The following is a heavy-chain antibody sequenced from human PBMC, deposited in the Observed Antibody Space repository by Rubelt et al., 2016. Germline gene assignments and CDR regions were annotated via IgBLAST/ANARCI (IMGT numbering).Heavy chain of an antibody. CDR3: ARRNGDSYGNWDYYFDY. CDR2: FNPFGGTT. D-gene: IGHD5-18*01. V-gene: IGHV1-46*01. CDR1: GYTFTNFF. Sequence: QVQLVQPGAEVKKPGASVRVSCKASGYTFTNFFMHWVRQAPVQGLEWLGFFNPFGGTTSYAQNFQARVPIPRDTSTSTVSMELSSLTSEDTAVYYCARRNGDSYGNWDYYFDYWGQGTLVTVSS. J-gene: IGHJ4*02.